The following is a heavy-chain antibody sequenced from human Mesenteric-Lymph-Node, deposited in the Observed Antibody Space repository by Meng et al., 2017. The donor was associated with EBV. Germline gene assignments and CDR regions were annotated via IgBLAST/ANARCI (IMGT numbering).Heavy chain of an antibody. D-gene: IGHD2-21*01. J-gene: IGHJ4*02. V-gene: IGHV3-11*01. Sequence: GQLVESGGGLAKPGGSLRLSCAASGFIFSDYYMTWIRQAPGKGLEWVAHISGTGRTTYYADSVKGRFTISSDSAKNSLFLQMNNLRAEDTAVYYCARVVVGTFDNWGQGTLVTVSS. CDR1: GFIFSDYY. CDR3: ARVVVGTFDN. CDR2: ISGTGRTT.